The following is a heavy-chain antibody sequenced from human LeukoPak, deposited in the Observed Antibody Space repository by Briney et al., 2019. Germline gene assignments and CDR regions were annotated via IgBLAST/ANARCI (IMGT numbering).Heavy chain of an antibody. J-gene: IGHJ5*02. CDR3: ARDYYGSGSYYNAATFNWFDP. V-gene: IGHV4-59*01. D-gene: IGHD3-10*01. Sequence: SETLSLTCTVSGGSISSYYWSWIRQPPGKGLEWIGYIYYSGSTNYNPSLKSRVTISVDTPKNQFSLKLSSVTAADTAVYYCARDYYGSGSYYNAATFNWFDPWGQGTLVTVSS. CDR1: GGSISSYY. CDR2: IYYSGST.